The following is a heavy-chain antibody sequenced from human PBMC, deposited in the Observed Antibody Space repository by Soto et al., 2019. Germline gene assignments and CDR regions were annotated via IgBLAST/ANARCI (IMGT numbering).Heavy chain of an antibody. D-gene: IGHD6-13*01. J-gene: IGHJ6*02. CDR2: ISAYNGNT. V-gene: IGHV1-18*01. Sequence: ASVKVSCKASGYTLTSYGISWVRQAPGQGREWMGWISAYNGNTNYAQKLQGRVTMTTDTSTSTAYMELRSLGSDDTAVYYCALYSSSWYDYYYGMDVWGQGTTVTVSS. CDR3: ALYSSSWYDYYYGMDV. CDR1: GYTLTSYG.